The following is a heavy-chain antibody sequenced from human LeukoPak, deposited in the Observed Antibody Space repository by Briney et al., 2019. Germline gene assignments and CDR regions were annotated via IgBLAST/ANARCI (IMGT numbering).Heavy chain of an antibody. V-gene: IGHV3-9*01. CDR1: GFTFDDYA. J-gene: IGHJ4*02. D-gene: IGHD1-26*01. CDR2: NSRNSGSI. CDR3: AKDSSAEVGATIDDRFDY. Sequence: GRSLRLSCAASGFTFDDYAMHWVRQAPGKGLEWVSGNSRNSGSIGYADSVKGRFTISRDNAKNSLYLQMNSLRAEDTALYYCAKDSSAEVGATIDDRFDYWGQGTLVTVSS.